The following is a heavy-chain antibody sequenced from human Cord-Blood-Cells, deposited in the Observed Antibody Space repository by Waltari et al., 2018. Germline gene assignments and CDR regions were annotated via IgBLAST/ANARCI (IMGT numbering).Heavy chain of an antibody. CDR1: VYTFTCYY. V-gene: IGHV1-2*02. CDR2: INPSSGGT. J-gene: IGHJ4*02. Sequence: QLQLVQSGASVKNPGASVKVSCNASVYTFTCYYMHWVRQAPGQGLEWMGWINPSSGGTNYAQKVQGRVTMTRYTSISTAYMELSRLRSDDTAVYYCARRAFREFEYWGQGTLVTVSS. CDR3: ARRAFREFEY. D-gene: IGHD1-26*01.